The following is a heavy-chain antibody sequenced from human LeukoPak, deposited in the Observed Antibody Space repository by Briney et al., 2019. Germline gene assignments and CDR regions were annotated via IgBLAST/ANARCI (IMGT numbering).Heavy chain of an antibody. CDR2: IDRDGRVQ. Sequence: GGSLRLSCTASGFTTHYWLNWVRQSPGKGLEWVANIDRDGRVQHYVDSVEGRFTISRDSAKNSLALQMHSLRAEDTAVYYCAREAAKTDYYYYYMDVWGKGTTVTVSS. J-gene: IGHJ6*03. V-gene: IGHV3-7*01. CDR1: GFTTHYW. D-gene: IGHD6-25*01. CDR3: AREAAKTDYYYYYMDV.